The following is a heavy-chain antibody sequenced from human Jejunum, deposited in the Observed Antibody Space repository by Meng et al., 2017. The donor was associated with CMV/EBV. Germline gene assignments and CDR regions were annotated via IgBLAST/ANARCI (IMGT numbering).Heavy chain of an antibody. D-gene: IGHD3-3*01. J-gene: IGHJ6*02. CDR3: ARIMSFGVVPGVYGMDV. Sequence: YWMTLVRQAPGKGLEWVGNIKQYGSDQYLLESVEGRFTISRDNAKNSVYLQMSSLRVEDTAVYYCARIMSFGVVPGVYGMDVWGQGTTVTVSS. CDR2: IKQYGSDQ. CDR1: YW. V-gene: IGHV3-7*01.